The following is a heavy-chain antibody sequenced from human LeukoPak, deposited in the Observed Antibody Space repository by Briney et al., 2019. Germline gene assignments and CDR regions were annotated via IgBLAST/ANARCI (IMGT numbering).Heavy chain of an antibody. V-gene: IGHV6-1*01. Sequence: SQTLSLTCAISGDNVSSNTTAWNWFRQSPSRGLEWLGRTYSRSKWYSEYAVSVKDRVIIKPDTSKNQVSLQLNSVTPEDTAVYYCSRGGVGTTRCLDYWGQGILVTVSS. CDR2: TYSRSKWYS. CDR1: GDNVSSNTTA. D-gene: IGHD1-26*01. J-gene: IGHJ4*02. CDR3: SRGGVGTTRCLDY.